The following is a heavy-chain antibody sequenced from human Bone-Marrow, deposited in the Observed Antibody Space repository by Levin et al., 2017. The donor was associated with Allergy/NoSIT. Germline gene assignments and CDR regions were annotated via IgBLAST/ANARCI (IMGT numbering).Heavy chain of an antibody. CDR1: GHTLSELT. V-gene: IGHV1-24*01. D-gene: IGHD6-19*01. Sequence: ASVKVSCKVSGHTLSELTMHWVRQAPGKGLEWVGGYDPEAVERVFAQKFQGRVTLVDDTSTNTAYMDFRSLTSEDTAVYFCATRARWLVSIDFWGQGTPVTVSS. J-gene: IGHJ6*01. CDR2: YDPEAVER. CDR3: ATRARWLVSIDF.